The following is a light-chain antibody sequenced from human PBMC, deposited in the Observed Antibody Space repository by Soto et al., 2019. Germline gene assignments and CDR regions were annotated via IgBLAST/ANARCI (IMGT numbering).Light chain of an antibody. CDR1: KLGDTY. Sequence: SSELTQPPSVSVSPGQTASITCSGDKLGDTYSCWYQQQQVQSPVLVIYQDAKRPPGIPERFSGSNSGNTATLTISGTQDMEEADYCCPAWHSTTPLVFGGGTQLTVL. CDR3: PAWHSTTPLV. J-gene: IGLJ2*01. CDR2: QDA. V-gene: IGLV3-1*01.